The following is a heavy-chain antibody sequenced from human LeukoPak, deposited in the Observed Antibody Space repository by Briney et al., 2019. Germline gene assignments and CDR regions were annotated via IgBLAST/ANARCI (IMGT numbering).Heavy chain of an antibody. CDR2: ISSSGSTI. D-gene: IGHD5-12*01. Sequence: PGGSLRLSCAASGFTFSDYYMSWIRQAPGKGLEWVSYISSSGSTIYCADSVKGRFTISRDNAKNSLYLQMNSLRAEDTAVYYCSKDHKFSGYDNYFDYWGQGTLVTVSS. J-gene: IGHJ4*02. V-gene: IGHV3-11*04. CDR3: SKDHKFSGYDNYFDY. CDR1: GFTFSDYY.